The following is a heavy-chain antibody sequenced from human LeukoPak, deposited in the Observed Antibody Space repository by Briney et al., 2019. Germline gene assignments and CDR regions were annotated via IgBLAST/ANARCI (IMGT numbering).Heavy chain of an antibody. D-gene: IGHD4-17*01. CDR2: VDPEDGET. J-gene: IGHJ4*02. Sequence: ASVKVSCKASGYTFTGYYMHWVQQAPGKGLEWMGLVDPEDGETIYAEKFQGRVTITADTSTDTAYMELSSLRSEDTAVYYCATPSYVTYGDYYFDYWGQGTLVTVSS. CDR1: GYTFTGYY. V-gene: IGHV1-69-2*01. CDR3: ATPSYVTYGDYYFDY.